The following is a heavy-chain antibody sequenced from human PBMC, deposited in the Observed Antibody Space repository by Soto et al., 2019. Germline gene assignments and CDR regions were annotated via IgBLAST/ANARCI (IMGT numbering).Heavy chain of an antibody. CDR1: GDSFTNYW. J-gene: IGHJ5*02. CDR2: IDPSDSYT. D-gene: IGHD5-18*01. V-gene: IGHV5-10-1*01. Sequence: XESLKISCKGSGDSFTNYWNSWVRQMPGKGLGWMGRIDPSDSYTNYTPSFQGHVTISADNSISTAYLQWSSLKASDTAMYYCARHVLDTAMVKARGWFDLWGQGTLVTVSS. CDR3: ARHVLDTAMVKARGWFDL.